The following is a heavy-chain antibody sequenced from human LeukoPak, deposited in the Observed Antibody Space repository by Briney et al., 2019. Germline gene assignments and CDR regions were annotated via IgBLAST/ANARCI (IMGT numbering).Heavy chain of an antibody. Sequence: PSQTLSLTCTVSGGSISSGDYYWSWIRQPPGKGLEWIGYFYYSGNTYYNPSLKSRVTISVDTSKNQFSLKLSSVTAADTAVYYCARDLGYCSRTSCYTPNWFDPWGQGTLVTVSS. CDR3: ARDLGYCSRTSCYTPNWFDP. CDR2: FYYSGNT. CDR1: GGSISSGDYY. V-gene: IGHV4-30-4*01. D-gene: IGHD2-2*02. J-gene: IGHJ5*02.